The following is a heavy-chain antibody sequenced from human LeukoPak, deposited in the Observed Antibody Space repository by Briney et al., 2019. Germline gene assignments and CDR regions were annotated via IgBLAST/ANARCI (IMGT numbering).Heavy chain of an antibody. V-gene: IGHV3-7*01. J-gene: IGHJ4*02. CDR3: AGDGWYYDSSGFY. Sequence: PGGSLRLSCAASGFTFSSYWMSWVRQAPGNGLEWVANIKQDGSEKYYVDSVKGRFTIFRDNAKNSLYLQMNSLRAEDTAVYYCAGDGWYYDSSGFYWGQGTLVTVSS. D-gene: IGHD3-22*01. CDR2: IKQDGSEK. CDR1: GFTFSSYW.